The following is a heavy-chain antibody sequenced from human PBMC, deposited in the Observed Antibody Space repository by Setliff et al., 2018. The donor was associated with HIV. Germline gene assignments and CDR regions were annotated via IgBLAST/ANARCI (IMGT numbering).Heavy chain of an antibody. Sequence: KPGGSLRLSCAASGFTFRHTWMHWVRQAPGKGLEWVGRIKASDLGATTDFATPVKDRFTISRDDRRSILYLQMNRLTAEDTGVYYCASQAGVAVVFNAPVALDLWGHGTKVTVSS. J-gene: IGHJ3*01. CDR3: ASQAGVAVVFNAPVALDL. CDR1: GFTFRHTW. V-gene: IGHV3-15*01. D-gene: IGHD2-15*01. CDR2: IKASDLGATT.